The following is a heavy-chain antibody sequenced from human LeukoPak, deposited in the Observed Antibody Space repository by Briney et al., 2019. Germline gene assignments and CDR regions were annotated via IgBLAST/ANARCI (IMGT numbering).Heavy chain of an antibody. V-gene: IGHV3-48*03. J-gene: IGHJ4*02. CDR2: VSSSGSAI. D-gene: IGHD1-26*01. Sequence: GGSLRLSCTVSGFTFNGYEMSWVRQDPGKGLEWVSYVSSSGSAIHYADSVEGRLTISRDNTKNSLYLQMNSLRAEDTAVYYGARGGGSYRYYFDYWGQGTLATVSS. CDR3: ARGGGSYRYYFDY. CDR1: GFTFNGYE.